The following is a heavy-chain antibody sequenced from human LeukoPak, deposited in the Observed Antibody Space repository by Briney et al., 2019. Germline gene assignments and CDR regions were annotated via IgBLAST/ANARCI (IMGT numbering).Heavy chain of an antibody. CDR1: GFTFSSYE. CDR3: ARDPAYSSGWYYYYYMDV. CDR2: ISSSGSTI. J-gene: IGHJ6*03. Sequence: PGGSLRLSCAACGFTFSSYEMNWVRQAPGKGLEWVSYISSSGSTIYYADSVKGRFTISRDNAKNSLYLQMNSLRAEDTAVYYCARDPAYSSGWYYYYYMDVWGKGTTVTISS. D-gene: IGHD6-19*01. V-gene: IGHV3-48*03.